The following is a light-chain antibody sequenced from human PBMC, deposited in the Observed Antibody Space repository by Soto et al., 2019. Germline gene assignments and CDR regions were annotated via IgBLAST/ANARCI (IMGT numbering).Light chain of an antibody. V-gene: IGLV4-60*02. CDR2: LEGSGSY. CDR3: ETGDSNTQV. J-gene: IGLJ3*02. Sequence: QSVLTQSSSASASLGSSVTLTCTLSSGHISYIIAWHQQQPRKAPRYLMKLEGSGSYNKGSGVHDRFSGSSSGADRYLTIASLQCEDEADYCCETGDSNTQVFGGGTKLTVL. CDR1: SGHISYI.